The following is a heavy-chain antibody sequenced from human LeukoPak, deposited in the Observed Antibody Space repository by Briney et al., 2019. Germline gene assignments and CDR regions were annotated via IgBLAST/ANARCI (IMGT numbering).Heavy chain of an antibody. CDR1: GLTVSSNY. D-gene: IGHD2-2*01. J-gene: IGHJ3*02. V-gene: IGHV3-66*01. CDR3: ARVGVVVPAAYDAFDI. CDR2: IYSGGST. Sequence: PGGSLRLSCAASGLTVSSNYMSWVRQAPGEGLEWVSVIYSGGSTYYADSVKGRFTISRDNSKNTLYLQMNSLRAEDTAVYYCARVGVVVPAAYDAFDIWGQGTMVTVCS.